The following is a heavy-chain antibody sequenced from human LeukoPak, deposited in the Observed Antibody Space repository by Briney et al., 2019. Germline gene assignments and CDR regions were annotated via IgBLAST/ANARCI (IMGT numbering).Heavy chain of an antibody. D-gene: IGHD5-12*01. CDR1: GGTFSSYA. CDR3: ARAESSGYDPFDY. V-gene: IGHV1-69*13. CDR2: IIPIFGTA. Sequence: SVKVSCKASGGTFSSYAISWVRQAPGQGLEWMGGIIPIFGTANYAQKFQGRVTITADESTSTAYMELSSLRSEDTAVYYCARAESSGYDPFDYWGQGTLVTVSS. J-gene: IGHJ4*02.